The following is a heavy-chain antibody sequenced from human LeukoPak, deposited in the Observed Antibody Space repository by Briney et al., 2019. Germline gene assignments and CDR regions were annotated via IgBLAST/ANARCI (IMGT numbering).Heavy chain of an antibody. CDR3: VRVDDYGDYPYYFDS. CDR2: IYSGGST. CDR1: GFLVSSKY. J-gene: IGHJ4*02. V-gene: IGHV3-66*01. D-gene: IGHD4-17*01. Sequence: GGSLRLSCAASGFLVSSKYMSWVRQAPGKGLEWVSVIYSGGSTYYADSVKGRFTISRDNSKNTVYLQMNSLRAEDTAVYYCVRVDDYGDYPYYFDSWGQGTLVTVTS.